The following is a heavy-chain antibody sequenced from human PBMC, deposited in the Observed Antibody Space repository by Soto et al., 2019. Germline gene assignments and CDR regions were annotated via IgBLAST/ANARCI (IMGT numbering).Heavy chain of an antibody. CDR1: GGSISSYY. CDR2: IYYSGST. CDR3: ARHVGNSPPGS. V-gene: IGHV4-59*08. D-gene: IGHD1-26*01. Sequence: SETLSLTCTVSGGSISSYYWSWIRQPPGKGLEWIGYIYYSGSTNYNPSLKSRVTISVDTSKNQFSLKLTSVTAADTAVYHCARHVGNSPPGSWGQGTLVTVSS. J-gene: IGHJ4*02.